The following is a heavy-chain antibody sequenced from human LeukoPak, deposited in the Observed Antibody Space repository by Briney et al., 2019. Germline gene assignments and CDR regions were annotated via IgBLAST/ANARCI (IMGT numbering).Heavy chain of an antibody. CDR1: VFTLSTNY. J-gene: IGHJ4*02. V-gene: IGHV3-66*01. Sequence: GGSLRLSFAASVFTLSTNYTSWVRPAPGKGLDWVSIIFRGDSTSYADSVKGRFTISRDNSKNTLYLQMNSLTAEDTAVYYCARGGHYYDSSDDYYPFDYWGQGTLVTVSS. D-gene: IGHD3-22*01. CDR2: IFRGDST. CDR3: ARGGHYYDSSDDYYPFDY.